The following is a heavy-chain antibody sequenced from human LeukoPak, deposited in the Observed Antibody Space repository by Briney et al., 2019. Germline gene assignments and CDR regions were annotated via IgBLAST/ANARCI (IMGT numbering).Heavy chain of an antibody. Sequence: WASVNVSCKASGGTFSKYTISWVRQRPGQGLEWMGGITPLFGTANYAQKFQGRVTVTRDTSTSTVYMELSSLRSDDTAVYYCVRDVRPFGSDYWGQGTLVTVSS. CDR1: GGTFSKYT. CDR2: ITPLFGTA. V-gene: IGHV1-69*05. D-gene: IGHD3-10*01. CDR3: VRDVRPFGSDY. J-gene: IGHJ4*02.